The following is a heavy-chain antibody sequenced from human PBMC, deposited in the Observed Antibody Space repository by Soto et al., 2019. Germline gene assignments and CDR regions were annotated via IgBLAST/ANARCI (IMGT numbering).Heavy chain of an antibody. CDR1: GFTFTNYW. V-gene: IGHV3-7*05. J-gene: IGHJ4*02. CDR3: TRDSYTNTRHRPDNDN. CDR2: INQDGSAK. D-gene: IGHD2-2*02. Sequence: PGGSLRLSCAASGFTFTNYWMTWVRQAPGKGLEWVANINQDGSAKHYVGSVGGRFTISRDNARNSLFLQMDSLRAEDTALYYCTRDSYTNTRHRPDNDNWGQGTLVTVTS.